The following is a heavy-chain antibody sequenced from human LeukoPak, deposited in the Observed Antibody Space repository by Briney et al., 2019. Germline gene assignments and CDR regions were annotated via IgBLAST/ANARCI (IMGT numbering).Heavy chain of an antibody. CDR1: GFTFSSYW. J-gene: IGHJ5*02. D-gene: IGHD5-24*01. V-gene: IGHV3-7*01. CDR2: IKGDGSEK. Sequence: GGSLRLSCTASGFTFSSYWMSWVLLAPGKGLEWVANIKGDGSEKWYADSVKGRFTISRDNAQNSVHLQMNSLGAEDTAVYHCAVYEYESRWLHLWGQGTLVSVTS. CDR3: AVYEYESRWLHL.